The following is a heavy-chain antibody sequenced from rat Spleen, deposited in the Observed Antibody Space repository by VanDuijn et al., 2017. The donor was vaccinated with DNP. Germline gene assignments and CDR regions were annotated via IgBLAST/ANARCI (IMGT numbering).Heavy chain of an antibody. CDR1: GFTFSNYY. J-gene: IGHJ2*01. CDR2: ISTGGGNT. CDR3: ARRDTFYYVDY. V-gene: IGHV5S11*01. D-gene: IGHD2-2*01. Sequence: EVQLVESGGGLVQPGRSMKLSCAASGFTFSNYYMAWVRQAPTKGLEWVASISTGGGNTYYRDSVKGRFTISQDNAKSTRYLKMGSLRSEETATDYCARRDTFYYVDYWGQGVMVTVSS.